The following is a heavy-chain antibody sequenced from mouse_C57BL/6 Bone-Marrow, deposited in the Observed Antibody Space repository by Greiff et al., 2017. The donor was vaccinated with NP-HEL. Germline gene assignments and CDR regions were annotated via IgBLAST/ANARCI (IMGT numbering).Heavy chain of an antibody. Sequence: EVKLVESGGGLVKPGGSLKLSCAASGFTFSSYAMSWVRQTPEKRLEWVATISDGGSYTYYPDNVKGRFTISRDNAKNNLYLQMSSLKSEDTAVYYCARDGRRRYWYFDVWGTGTTVTVSS. CDR2: ISDGGSYT. J-gene: IGHJ1*03. CDR1: GFTFSSYA. CDR3: ARDGRRRYWYFDV. V-gene: IGHV5-4*01. D-gene: IGHD3-1*01.